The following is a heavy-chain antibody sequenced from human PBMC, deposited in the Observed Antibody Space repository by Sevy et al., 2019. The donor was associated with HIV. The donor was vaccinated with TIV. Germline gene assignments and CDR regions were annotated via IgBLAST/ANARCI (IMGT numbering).Heavy chain of an antibody. Sequence: ASVKVSCKVSGYTLTKLSMHWVRQAPGKGLEWMGSFDPEDGERIYAQNFQGRVTMSEDTSTDTAYMDLSSLRSDDTAVYYCAATREYYYGNSGYFDNWGQGTLVTVSS. CDR3: AATREYYYGNSGYFDN. J-gene: IGHJ4*02. V-gene: IGHV1-24*01. CDR2: FDPEDGER. D-gene: IGHD3-22*01. CDR1: GYTLTKLS.